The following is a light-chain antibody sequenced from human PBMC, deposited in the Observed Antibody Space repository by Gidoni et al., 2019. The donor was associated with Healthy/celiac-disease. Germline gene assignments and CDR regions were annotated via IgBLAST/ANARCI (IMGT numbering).Light chain of an antibody. V-gene: IGLV1-40*01. Sequence: QSVLTQPPSVSGAPGQRVTISCTGSSSNIGAGYDVHWYQQLPGTAPKPLIFGNSNRPSGVPDRFSGSKSGTSASLAITGLQAEDEADYYCQSYDNSLKGVFGGGTKLTVL. CDR3: QSYDNSLKGV. CDR2: GNS. J-gene: IGLJ3*02. CDR1: SSNIGAGYD.